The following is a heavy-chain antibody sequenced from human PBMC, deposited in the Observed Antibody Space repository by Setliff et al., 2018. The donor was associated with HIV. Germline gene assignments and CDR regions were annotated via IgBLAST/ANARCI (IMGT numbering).Heavy chain of an antibody. D-gene: IGHD3-9*01. CDR1: GDSISSGNYY. J-gene: IGHJ2*01. Sequence: ASETLSLTCTFSGDSISSGNYYWSWIRQPAGKGLEWIGRIYSTGSTNYNPSLKSRVTISSDTSKNLFSLKLTTVTAADADVYYCTRDTGYILSGYRPHWYFDLWGRGTLVTVSS. V-gene: IGHV4-61*02. CDR3: TRDTGYILSGYRPHWYFDL. CDR2: IYSTGST.